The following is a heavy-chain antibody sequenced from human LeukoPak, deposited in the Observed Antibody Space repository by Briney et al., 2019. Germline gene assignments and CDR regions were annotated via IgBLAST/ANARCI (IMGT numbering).Heavy chain of an antibody. D-gene: IGHD3-16*02. Sequence: KPGGSLRLSCAASGFTFSSYSMNWVRQAPGKGLEWVSSISSSSSYIYYADSVKGRFTISRDNAKNSLYLQMNSLRAEDTAVYYCARFAFRGVIARVPYFDYWGQGTLVSVSS. CDR1: GFTFSSYS. CDR2: ISSSSSYI. J-gene: IGHJ4*02. V-gene: IGHV3-21*01. CDR3: ARFAFRGVIARVPYFDY.